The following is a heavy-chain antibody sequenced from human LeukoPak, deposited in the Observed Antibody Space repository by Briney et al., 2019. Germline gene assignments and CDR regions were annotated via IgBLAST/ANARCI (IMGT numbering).Heavy chain of an antibody. CDR3: ARDKLIAAAGTVAYYGLDV. CDR2: VYYGGST. Sequence: SETLSLTCTVSGGSISSYYWNWIRQPPGKGLEWSGYVYYGGSTNYNPSLKSRVTISVDTSKNQFSLKLSSVTAADTAVYYCARDKLIAAAGTVAYYGLDVWGQGTTVTVSS. V-gene: IGHV4-59*01. D-gene: IGHD6-13*01. CDR1: GGSISSYY. J-gene: IGHJ6*02.